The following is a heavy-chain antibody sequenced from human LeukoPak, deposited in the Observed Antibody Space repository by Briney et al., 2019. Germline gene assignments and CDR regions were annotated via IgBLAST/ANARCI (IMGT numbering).Heavy chain of an antibody. CDR2: TSKSGSST. V-gene: IGHV3-23*01. Sequence: GGSLRLSCAASGFTFSSDATSWARQGPGEGLKGASGTSKSGSSTYYADPVKGRFSISRYISKDTLFLQMNSVRAEDTAVYYCAKCGYWNDALYYYGIDVWGQGTTVTVSS. D-gene: IGHD1-1*01. CDR3: AKCGYWNDALYYYGIDV. J-gene: IGHJ6*02. CDR1: GFTFSSDA.